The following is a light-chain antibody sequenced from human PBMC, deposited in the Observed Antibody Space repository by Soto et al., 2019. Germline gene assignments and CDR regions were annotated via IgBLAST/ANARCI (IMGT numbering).Light chain of an antibody. J-gene: IGLJ2*01. CDR2: EGS. Sequence: QSVLTQPASVSGSPGQSIIISCTGTRSDVGSYNLVSWYQQHPGKAPKLMIYEGSKRPSGVSNRFSGSKSGNTAFLTISGPQAEDEADYHCCSYAGSSTLVFGGGTKLTVL. CDR1: RSDVGSYNL. V-gene: IGLV2-23*01. CDR3: CSYAGSSTLV.